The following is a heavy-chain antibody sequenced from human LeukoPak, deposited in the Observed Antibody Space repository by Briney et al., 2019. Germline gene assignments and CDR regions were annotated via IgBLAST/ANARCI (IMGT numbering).Heavy chain of an antibody. Sequence: GSLRLSCAASGFTFDDYAMHWVRHAPGKGLEWIGEINHSGSTNYNPSLKSRVTISVDTSKNQFSLKLSSVTAADTAVYYCARRSYDYVWGSYRPRYYFDYWGQGTLVTVSS. CDR2: INHSGST. J-gene: IGHJ4*02. D-gene: IGHD3-16*02. CDR1: GFTFDDYA. V-gene: IGHV4-34*01. CDR3: ARRSYDYVWGSYRPRYYFDY.